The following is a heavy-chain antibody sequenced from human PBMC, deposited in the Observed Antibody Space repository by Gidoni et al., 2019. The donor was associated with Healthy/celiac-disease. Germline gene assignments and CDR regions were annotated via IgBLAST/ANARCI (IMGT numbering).Heavy chain of an antibody. D-gene: IGHD6-6*01. Sequence: QVQLQESGPGLVKPSETLSLTCTVSGGSISSYYWSWIRQPPGKGLEWIGYIYYSGSTNYNPSLKSRVTISVDTSKNQFSLKLSSVTAADTAVYYCARAPGIAARDYYYYMDVWGKGTTVTVSS. J-gene: IGHJ6*03. CDR1: GGSISSYY. CDR2: IYYSGST. V-gene: IGHV4-59*01. CDR3: ARAPGIAARDYYYYMDV.